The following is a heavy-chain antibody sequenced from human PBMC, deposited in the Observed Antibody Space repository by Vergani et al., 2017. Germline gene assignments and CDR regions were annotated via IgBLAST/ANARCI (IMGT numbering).Heavy chain of an antibody. CDR3: ARSRDSSSWYWFDP. D-gene: IGHD6-13*01. CDR2: IKSDGSIT. J-gene: IGHJ5*02. CDR1: VFSFNSNW. Sequence: DVHLAESGGGFFQPGGSLRLSCSASVFSFNSNWMHWVLQVPGKGLLWVSRIKSDGSITAYADSVKGRFTISRDNAQNTLYLQMNSLRAEDTAVYYCARSRDSSSWYWFDPWGQGTLVTVSS. V-gene: IGHV3-74*03.